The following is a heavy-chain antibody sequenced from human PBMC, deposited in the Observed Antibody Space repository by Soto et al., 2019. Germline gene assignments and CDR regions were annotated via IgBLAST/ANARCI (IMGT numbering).Heavy chain of an antibody. CDR3: AASHSSSSPEYFQH. D-gene: IGHD6-6*01. CDR1: GYTFTGYY. J-gene: IGHJ1*01. V-gene: IGHV1-2*02. Sequence: QVQLVQSGAEVKKPGASVKVSCKASGYTFTGYYMHWVRQAPGQGLEWVGWINPNSGGTNYAQKVQGRITMTRDTSISTAYIELSRLRSDDTAVYYCAASHSSSSPEYFQHWGHGTMVTVSS. CDR2: INPNSGGT.